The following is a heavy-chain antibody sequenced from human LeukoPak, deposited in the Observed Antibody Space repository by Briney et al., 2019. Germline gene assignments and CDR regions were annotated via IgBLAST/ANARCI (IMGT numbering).Heavy chain of an antibody. J-gene: IGHJ4*02. D-gene: IGHD3-10*01. CDR1: GGSFSGYY. CDR2: INHNGST. V-gene: IGHV4-34*01. Sequence: SETLSLTCAVYGGSFSGYYWSWIRQPPGKGLEWIGEINHNGSTNYNPSLKSRVTISVDTSKNQFSLKLSSVTAADTAVYYCAIDYYGSGSIDYWGQGTLVTVSS. CDR3: AIDYYGSGSIDY.